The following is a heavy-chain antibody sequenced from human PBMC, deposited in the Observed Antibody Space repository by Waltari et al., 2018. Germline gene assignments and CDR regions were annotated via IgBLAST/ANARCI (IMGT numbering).Heavy chain of an antibody. J-gene: IGHJ3*02. D-gene: IGHD6-19*01. CDR3: ARGVAGGFDI. CDR1: FLTASANY. V-gene: IGHV3-53*04. Sequence: VERFESGGGLAQPVGSLRLLRTASFLTASANYMSWVRQAPGKGLEWVSVLYSDERTYYADSVQGRFTISRHNSRNILYFQMNRLRIEDTAVYYCARGVAGGFDIWGQGTRVTVSS. CDR2: LYSDERT.